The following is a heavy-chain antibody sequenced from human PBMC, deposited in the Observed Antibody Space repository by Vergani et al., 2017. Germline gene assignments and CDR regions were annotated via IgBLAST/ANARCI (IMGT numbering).Heavy chain of an antibody. V-gene: IGHV1-18*01. CDR1: GYTFTKFG. J-gene: IGHJ4*02. CDR2: ISAYNANT. CDR3: ARRGGQTALDL. D-gene: IGHD5-18*01. Sequence: QVQLVQSGAEVKKPGASVKVSCKAPGYTFTKFGITWVRQAPGQGLQWMGWISAYNANTNFAQKLQGRVFMTTDTSTRTSYMELRSLRSDDTSVYYCARRGGQTALDLWGQGTLVTVSS.